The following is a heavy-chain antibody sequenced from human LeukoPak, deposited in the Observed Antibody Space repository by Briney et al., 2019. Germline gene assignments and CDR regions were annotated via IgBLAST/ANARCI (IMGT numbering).Heavy chain of an antibody. CDR1: GYTFNSYD. J-gene: IGHJ4*01. Sequence: ASVKVSCKASGYTFNSYDINWVRQATGQGLEWTGWMHPNSGNTAYAQKFQGRVSMTRDTSISTAYMELSSLRSEDTAVYYCARVSFDTSGNKINFDYWGHGTLVTVSS. D-gene: IGHD3-22*01. CDR2: MHPNSGNT. CDR3: ARVSFDTSGNKINFDY. V-gene: IGHV1-8*01.